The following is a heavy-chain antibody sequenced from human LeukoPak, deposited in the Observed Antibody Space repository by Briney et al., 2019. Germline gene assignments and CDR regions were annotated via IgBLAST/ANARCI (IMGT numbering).Heavy chain of an antibody. J-gene: IGHJ4*02. V-gene: IGHV3-43*01. CDR1: GFIFDDSL. Sequence: GGSLRLSCVASGFIFDDSLMHWVRQAPGKGLEWISLISRDGSTPYYADSVKGRFTISRDNSKNSLLLQMNSLTPEDTAVYYCARDIRGNYFDSWGQGTLVTVSS. CDR2: ISRDGSTP. D-gene: IGHD3-16*01. CDR3: ARDIRGNYFDS.